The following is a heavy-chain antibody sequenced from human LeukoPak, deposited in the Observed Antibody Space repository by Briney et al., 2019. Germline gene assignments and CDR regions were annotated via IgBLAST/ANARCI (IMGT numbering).Heavy chain of an antibody. CDR3: AGGNGWYSF. V-gene: IGHV4-59*01. CDR1: GGSISDYY. J-gene: IGHJ4*02. Sequence: SETLSLTCTVSGGSISDYYWSWIRQPPGKGLEWIGHIHYSGNTNSSPSLKSRLAISVDTSKNQVALRLSSVTSADTAVYYCAGGNGWYSFWGQGTLVTVSS. D-gene: IGHD6-19*01. CDR2: IHYSGNT.